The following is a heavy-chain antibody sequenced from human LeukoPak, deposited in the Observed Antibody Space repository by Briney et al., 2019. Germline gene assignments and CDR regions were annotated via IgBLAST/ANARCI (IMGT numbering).Heavy chain of an antibody. CDR3: ARDAFLSY. Sequence: PGGSLRLSCAASGFTFSAYWMHWVRQAPGKGLVWVSRINRDGSSTIYADSVKGRFTVSRDNAKNSLYLQMNSLSAEDTALYYCARDAFLSYWGQGTLVTVSS. D-gene: IGHD2/OR15-2a*01. CDR2: INRDGSST. J-gene: IGHJ4*02. CDR1: GFTFSAYW. V-gene: IGHV3-74*01.